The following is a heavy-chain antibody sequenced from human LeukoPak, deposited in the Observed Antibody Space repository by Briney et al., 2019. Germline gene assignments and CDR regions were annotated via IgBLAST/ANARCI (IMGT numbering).Heavy chain of an antibody. CDR3: AREEQHQRGRYFEY. CDR2: INPNSGT. Sequence: ASVKVSCKASGYTFSGYYIHWVRQGPGQGLEWMGWINPNSGTNYAQNFQGRVTMTRDTSISTAYMELSRLRSDDTAVYYCAREEQHQRGRYFEYWGQGTLVTVSS. D-gene: IGHD6-13*01. V-gene: IGHV1-2*02. J-gene: IGHJ4*02. CDR1: GYTFSGYY.